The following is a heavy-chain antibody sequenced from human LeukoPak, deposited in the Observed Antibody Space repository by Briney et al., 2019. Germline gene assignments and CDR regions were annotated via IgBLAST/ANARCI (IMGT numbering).Heavy chain of an antibody. Sequence: GGSLRLSCRGSGFTIGDHAMSWVRQAPGKGLEWGGFIRSKAYRGTTEYAASVKGRFTISRDDSASIAYLQMNSLKTEDTAVYYCARGPIQLWIHNAMDVWGQGTTVTVSS. V-gene: IGHV3-49*04. J-gene: IGHJ6*02. D-gene: IGHD5-18*01. CDR2: IRSKAYRGTT. CDR3: ARGPIQLWIHNAMDV. CDR1: GFTIGDHA.